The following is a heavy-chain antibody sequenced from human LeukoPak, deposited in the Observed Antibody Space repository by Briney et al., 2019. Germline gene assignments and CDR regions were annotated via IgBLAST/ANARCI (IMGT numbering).Heavy chain of an antibody. CDR2: IKQDGSDK. CDR1: GFTFTTYW. J-gene: IGHJ6*03. CDR3: ASTAAAGTSYYYYYYYMDV. V-gene: IGHV3-7*01. Sequence: GGSLRLSCAASGFTFTTYWMTWVRQAPGKGLEWVANIKQDGSDKYYVDSVKGRFTISRDNARKSLYLQMNSLRAEDTAVYYCASTAAAGTSYYYYYYYMDVWGKGTTVTVSS. D-gene: IGHD6-13*01.